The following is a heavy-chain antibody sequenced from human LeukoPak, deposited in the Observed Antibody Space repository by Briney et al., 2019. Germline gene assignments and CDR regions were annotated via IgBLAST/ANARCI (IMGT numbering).Heavy chain of an antibody. CDR3: ARDRGDDYGDFNVAYYFDY. V-gene: IGHV4-59*11. Sequence: SETLSLTCSVSGASIGSHSWSWIRQPPGKGLEWIGYIYNSGDTNYNPSLTSRVTMSADTSKNQISLKLGSVTAADTAVYYCARDRGDDYGDFNVAYYFDYWGQGTLVTVSS. CDR1: GASIGSHS. D-gene: IGHD4-17*01. J-gene: IGHJ4*02. CDR2: IYNSGDT.